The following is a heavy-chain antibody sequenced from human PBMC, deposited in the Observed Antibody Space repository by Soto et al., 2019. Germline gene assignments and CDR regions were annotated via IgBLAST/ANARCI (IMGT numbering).Heavy chain of an antibody. Sequence: SVKVSCKASGGTFSSYAISWVRQAPGQGLEWMGGIIPIFVTANYAQKFQGRVTITADESKSTAYMELSSLRSEDTAVYYCARGKFATITGPDAFDIWGQGTMVTVSS. CDR3: ARGKFATITGPDAFDI. J-gene: IGHJ3*02. D-gene: IGHD5-12*01. V-gene: IGHV1-69*13. CDR1: GGTFSSYA. CDR2: IIPIFVTA.